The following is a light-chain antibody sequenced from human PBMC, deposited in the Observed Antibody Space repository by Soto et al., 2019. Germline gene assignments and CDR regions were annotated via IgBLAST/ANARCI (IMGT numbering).Light chain of an antibody. J-gene: IGKJ4*01. CDR2: GAS. CDR3: QQYGNSPLT. CDR1: QSVSSSY. V-gene: IGKV3-20*01. Sequence: EIVLTQSPATLSLSPGERATLSCRASQSVSSSYLAWYQQKPGQAPRLLIYGASSRATGIPDRFSGSGSGTDFTLSISRLEPEDFAVFYCQQYGNSPLTFGGGTKVDNK.